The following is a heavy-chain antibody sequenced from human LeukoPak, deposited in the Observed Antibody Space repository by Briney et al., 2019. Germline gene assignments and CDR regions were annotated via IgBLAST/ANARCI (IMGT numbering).Heavy chain of an antibody. Sequence: GESLKISCXASGYSFTSYWIGWAREMPGKGLEWMGIIYPGDSDTRYSPSFQGQVTISADKSISTAYLQWSSLKASDTAVSYCATLLRFPLLDPWGQGTLVTVSS. V-gene: IGHV5-51*01. CDR2: IYPGDSDT. CDR1: GYSFTSYW. J-gene: IGHJ5*02. CDR3: ATLLRFPLLDP. D-gene: IGHD2-21*02.